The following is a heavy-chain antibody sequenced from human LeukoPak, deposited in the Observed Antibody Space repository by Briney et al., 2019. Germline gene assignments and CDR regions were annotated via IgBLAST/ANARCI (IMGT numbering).Heavy chain of an antibody. J-gene: IGHJ5*02. CDR3: ARGIGYCSGGSCYTRWNWFDP. CDR2: INPNSGGT. V-gene: IGHV1-2*02. Sequence: ASVKVSCKASEYTFTGYYMHWVRQAPGQGLEWMGWINPNSGGTNYAQKFQGRVTMTRDTSISTAYMELSRLRSDDTAVYYCARGIGYCSGGSCYTRWNWFDPWGQGTLVTVSS. CDR1: EYTFTGYY. D-gene: IGHD2-15*01.